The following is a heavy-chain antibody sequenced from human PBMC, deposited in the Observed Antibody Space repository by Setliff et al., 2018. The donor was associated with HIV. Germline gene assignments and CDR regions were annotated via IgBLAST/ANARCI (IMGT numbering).Heavy chain of an antibody. D-gene: IGHD3-22*01. CDR1: GYTFTDYY. CDR2: ISGYNGNT. Sequence: ASVKVSCKASGYTFTDYYIHWVRQAPGQGLEWMGWISGYNGNTNYAQKFQGRVTMTTDTSTSTAYMELSSLRSEDTAVYYCARGGVYYYDSSGWSMDYWGQGTLVTVSS. CDR3: ARGGVYYYDSSGWSMDY. J-gene: IGHJ4*02. V-gene: IGHV1-18*01.